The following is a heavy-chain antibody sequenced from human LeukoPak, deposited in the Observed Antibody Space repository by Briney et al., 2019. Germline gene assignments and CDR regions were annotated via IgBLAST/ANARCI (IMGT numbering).Heavy chain of an antibody. Sequence: TLSLTCTVSGGSISSYYWSWIRQPRGKALEWLALIYWNDDKRYSPSLKSRLTITKDTSKNQVVLTMTNMDPVDTATYYCAHRRDSSSWLNWFDPWGQGTLVTVSS. V-gene: IGHV2-5*01. CDR2: IYWNDDK. CDR1: GGSISSYYW. D-gene: IGHD6-13*01. CDR3: AHRRDSSSWLNWFDP. J-gene: IGHJ5*02.